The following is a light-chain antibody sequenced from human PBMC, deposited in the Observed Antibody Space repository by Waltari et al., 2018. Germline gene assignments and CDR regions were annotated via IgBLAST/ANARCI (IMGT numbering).Light chain of an antibody. V-gene: IGKV4-1*01. CDR1: QSVFHRSNNKNF. J-gene: IGKJ1*01. Sequence: DIEMTQSPVSLAVSLGARATINCKSSQSVFHRSNNKNFLAWYQHKVGKPPKLLISWASARESGVSDRFSGSGSGTDFTLTIRNLKAEDVAVYYCQQYFSSPPTFGQGTKVEIK. CDR3: QQYFSSPPT. CDR2: WAS.